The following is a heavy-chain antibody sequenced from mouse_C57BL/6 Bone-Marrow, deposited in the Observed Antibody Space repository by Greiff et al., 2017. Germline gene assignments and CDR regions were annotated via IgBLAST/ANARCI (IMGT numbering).Heavy chain of an antibody. V-gene: IGHV5-6*01. CDR2: ISSGGSYT. J-gene: IGHJ2*01. CDR3: ASRFDDGYYDYFDY. CDR1: GFTFSSYG. D-gene: IGHD2-3*01. Sequence: EVQVVESGGDLVKPGGSLKLSCAASGFTFSSYGMSWVRQTPDKRLEWVATISSGGSYTYYPDSLKGRFTIARDNANNTLYLQMVSLKSEDTAMYDCASRFDDGYYDYFDYWGQGTTLTVSS.